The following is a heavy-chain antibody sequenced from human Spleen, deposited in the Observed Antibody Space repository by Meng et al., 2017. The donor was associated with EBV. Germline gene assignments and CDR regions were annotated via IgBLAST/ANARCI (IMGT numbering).Heavy chain of an antibody. CDR1: GGSFSGYY. CDR3: AREGYSYGKGAHDY. CDR2: INHSGST. V-gene: IGHV4-34*01. Sequence: QVSLQQWGAGLLKPSETLSLTCAVYGGSFSGYYWSWIRQPPGKGLEWIGEINHSGSTNYNPSLKSRVTISVDTSKNQFSLKLSSVTAADTAVYYCAREGYSYGKGAHDYWGQGTLVTVSS. J-gene: IGHJ4*02. D-gene: IGHD5-18*01.